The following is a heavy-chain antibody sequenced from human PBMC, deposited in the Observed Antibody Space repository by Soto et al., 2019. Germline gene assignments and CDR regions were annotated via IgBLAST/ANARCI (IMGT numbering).Heavy chain of an antibody. J-gene: IGHJ4*02. CDR1: GYSFTSYD. D-gene: IGHD2-15*01. CDR2: MNPNSGNT. V-gene: IGHV1-8*01. CDR3: ARARGDIVVVVAADGWEFDY. Sequence: ASVKVSCKASGYSFTSYDINWVRQATGQGLEWMGWMNPNSGNTGYAQKFQGRVTMTRNTSISTAYMELSSLRSEDTAVYYCARARGDIVVVVAADGWEFDYWGQGTLVTVS.